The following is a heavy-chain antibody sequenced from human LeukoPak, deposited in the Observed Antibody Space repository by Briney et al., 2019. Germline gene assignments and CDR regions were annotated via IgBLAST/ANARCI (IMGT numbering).Heavy chain of an antibody. D-gene: IGHD3-16*01. V-gene: IGHV3-15*04. CDR1: GYTFGDYA. Sequence: PGGSLRLSCTVSGYTFGDYALTWFRQAPGKGLEWVGRIESKIDSGTTKYAAPVKGRFTISRDDSKNTLYLQMNSLKTEDTAVYYCTRDEGDDYFDNWGQGTLVTVSS. J-gene: IGHJ4*02. CDR3: TRDEGDDYFDN. CDR2: IESKIDSGTT.